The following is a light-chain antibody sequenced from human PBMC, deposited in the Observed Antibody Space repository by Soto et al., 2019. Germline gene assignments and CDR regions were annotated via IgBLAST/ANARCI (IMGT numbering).Light chain of an antibody. V-gene: IGKV3-20*01. J-gene: IGKJ1*01. CDR3: QQYDSSPWT. CDR2: GAS. CDR1: QSVSSSY. Sequence: IVITPSPATLSVSPGESATLSCRASQSVSSSYLAWYQQKPGQAPRLLIYGASSRASGFPDRFSGSGSGTDFTLTISSLQTEDFAVYYCQQYDSSPWTFGQGTKVEIK.